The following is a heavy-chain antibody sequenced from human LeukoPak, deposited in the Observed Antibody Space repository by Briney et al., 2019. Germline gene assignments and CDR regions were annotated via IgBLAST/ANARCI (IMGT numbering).Heavy chain of an antibody. CDR2: IYASGST. CDR1: GASMSTYY. CDR3: ARGTSGDY. V-gene: IGHV4-4*07. Sequence: PSETLSLTCTVSGASMSTYYWSWIRQPAGKGLEWIGRIYASGSTDYNPSLRSRVTISLDKSKNQFSLNLNSGTAADTAVYYCARGTSGDYWGQGTLVTVSS. D-gene: IGHD3-10*01. J-gene: IGHJ4*02.